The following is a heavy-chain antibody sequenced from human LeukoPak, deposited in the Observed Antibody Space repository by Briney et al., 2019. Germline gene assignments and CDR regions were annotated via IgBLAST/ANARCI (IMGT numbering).Heavy chain of an antibody. V-gene: IGHV4-59*08. D-gene: IGHD7-27*01. CDR2: IYYSGST. J-gene: IGHJ4*02. CDR3: ARHRTGGLDY. Sequence: NPSETLSFTCTVSGGSISSYYWSWIRQPPGKGLEWIGYIYYSGSTNYNPSLKSRVTISVDTSKNQFSLKLSSVTAADTAVYYCARHRTGGLDYWGQGTLVTVSS. CDR1: GGSISSYY.